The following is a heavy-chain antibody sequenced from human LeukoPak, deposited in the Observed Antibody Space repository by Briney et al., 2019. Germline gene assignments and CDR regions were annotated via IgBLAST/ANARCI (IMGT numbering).Heavy chain of an antibody. CDR3: ARDVLRYFDWLLRGDY. J-gene: IGHJ4*02. Sequence: GASLKVSCKASGYTFTSYGISWVRQAPGQGLEWMGWISAYNGNTNYAQKLQGRVTMTTDTSTSTAYMELRSLRSDDTAVYYCARDVLRYFDWLLRGDYWGQGTLVTVSS. CDR2: ISAYNGNT. V-gene: IGHV1-18*01. CDR1: GYTFTSYG. D-gene: IGHD3-9*01.